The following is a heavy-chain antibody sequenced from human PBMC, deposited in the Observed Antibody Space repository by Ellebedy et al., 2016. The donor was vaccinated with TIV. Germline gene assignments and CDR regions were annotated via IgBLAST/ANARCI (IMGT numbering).Heavy chain of an antibody. Sequence: GESLKISCAASGFSISNHHIHWVRQAPGKGLVWVSYINTDEITTNYADFVEGRFTISRDNAKNTVFLQMNSLRAEDTAVYYCTRDRPHSWFDPWGQGTLVTVSS. CDR3: TRDRPHSWFDP. V-gene: IGHV3-74*01. D-gene: IGHD1-14*01. CDR1: GFSISNHH. J-gene: IGHJ5*02. CDR2: INTDEITT.